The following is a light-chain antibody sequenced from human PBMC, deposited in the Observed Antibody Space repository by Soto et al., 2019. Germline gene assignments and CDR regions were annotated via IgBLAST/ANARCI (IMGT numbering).Light chain of an antibody. J-gene: IGKJ2*01. Sequence: DIGMTQSPETLAVSLGERATINCRSSQSVLYSSNNKNYLAWYQLKPGHPPKLLMYGASTRESGVPDRFSGSGSGTEFTLTISSLQSEDLAVYYCQQYYNTPYTFGQGTKLEIK. CDR3: QQYYNTPYT. CDR2: GAS. V-gene: IGKV4-1*01. CDR1: QSVLYSSNNKNY.